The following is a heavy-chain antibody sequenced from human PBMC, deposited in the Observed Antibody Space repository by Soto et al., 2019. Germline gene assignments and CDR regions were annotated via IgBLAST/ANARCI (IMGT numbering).Heavy chain of an antibody. V-gene: IGHV1-18*01. CDR2: ISAYNGNT. Sequence: QVQLVQSGGEVKKPGASVKVSCKTSGYTFSTYGISWVRQAPGQGLEWMGWISAYNGNTNYPQKLQGRVTMTRDTSTTTAYMELRSLGSDDTAVYYCARDHCSSSSCFLDFWGQGTLVTVSS. CDR3: ARDHCSSSSCFLDF. D-gene: IGHD2-2*01. CDR1: GYTFSTYG. J-gene: IGHJ4*02.